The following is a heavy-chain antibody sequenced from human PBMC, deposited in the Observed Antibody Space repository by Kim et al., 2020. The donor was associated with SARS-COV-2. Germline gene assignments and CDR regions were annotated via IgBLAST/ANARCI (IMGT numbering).Heavy chain of an antibody. Sequence: SETLSLTCAVYGGSFSGYYWSWIRQPPGKGLEWIGEINHSGSTNYNPSLKSRVTKSVDTSKNQFSLKLSSVTAADTAVYYCARGPNIVVVPAAPRTVEGGYYYYYGMDVWGQGTTVTVSS. J-gene: IGHJ6*02. CDR1: GGSFSGYY. V-gene: IGHV4-34*01. D-gene: IGHD2-2*01. CDR2: INHSGST. CDR3: ARGPNIVVVPAAPRTVEGGYYYYYGMDV.